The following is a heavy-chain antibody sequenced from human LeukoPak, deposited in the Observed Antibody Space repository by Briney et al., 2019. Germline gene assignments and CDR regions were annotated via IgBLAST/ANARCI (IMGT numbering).Heavy chain of an antibody. D-gene: IGHD3-22*01. V-gene: IGHV4-59*01. CDR2: VFDSGGT. CDR3: ARGQGGSGYYY. J-gene: IGHJ4*02. Sequence: SETLSLTCTVSGGSISNYWWSWIRQPPGKGLEWIGYVFDSGGTNYNPSLKSRVTISVDTSKNQFSLRLTSVTAADTAIYYCARGQGGSGYYYWGQGTLVTVSS. CDR1: GGSISNYW.